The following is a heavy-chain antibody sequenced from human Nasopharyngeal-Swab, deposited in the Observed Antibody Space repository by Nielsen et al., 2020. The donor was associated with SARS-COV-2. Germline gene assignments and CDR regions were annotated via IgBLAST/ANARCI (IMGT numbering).Heavy chain of an antibody. CDR1: GGSVSSGSYY. V-gene: IGHV4-61*01. Sequence: GSLRLSCTVSGGSVSSGSYYWSWIRQPPGKGLEWIGYIYYSGSTNYNPSLKSRVTISVDTSKNQLSLKLSSVTAADTAVYYCARDPLVPAASDAFDIWGQGTMVTVSS. CDR2: IYYSGST. CDR3: ARDPLVPAASDAFDI. J-gene: IGHJ3*02. D-gene: IGHD2-2*01.